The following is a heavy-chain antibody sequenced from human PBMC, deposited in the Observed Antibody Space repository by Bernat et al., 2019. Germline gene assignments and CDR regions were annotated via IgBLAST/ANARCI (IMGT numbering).Heavy chain of an antibody. V-gene: IGHV3-30*03. CDR2: ISFDENSK. CDR3: ARVGELGVVNENGYYYGMDV. Sequence: VQLLESGGGLVQPGRSLRLSCAASGLTFSSYGMHWVRQAPGKGLEWVAVISFDENSKYYVDSVKGRFTISRDNSKNTLYLQMNSLRAEDTAVYYCARVGELGVVNENGYYYGMDVWGQGTTVTVSS. CDR1: GLTFSSYG. J-gene: IGHJ6*02. D-gene: IGHD3-16*01.